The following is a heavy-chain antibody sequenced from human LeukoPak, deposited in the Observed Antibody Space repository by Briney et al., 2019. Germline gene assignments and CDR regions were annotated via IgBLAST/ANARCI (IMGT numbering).Heavy chain of an antibody. V-gene: IGHV4-59*01. CDR2: VYSSGST. CDR3: VRHDTARYYFDC. Sequence: SETLSPTCTVSNGSISSYYWSWIRQPPGKGLEWIGYVYSSGSTNYNPSLESRVTISIYTSNNQFSLKLSSVTAADTAVYYCVRHDTARYYFDCWGQGTLVTVSS. CDR1: NGSISSYY. J-gene: IGHJ4*02. D-gene: IGHD2-21*02.